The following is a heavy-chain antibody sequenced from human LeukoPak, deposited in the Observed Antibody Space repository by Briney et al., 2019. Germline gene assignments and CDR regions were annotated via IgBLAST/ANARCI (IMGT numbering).Heavy chain of an antibody. CDR1: GGSISSYY. D-gene: IGHD2-21*02. CDR2: IYYSGST. CDR3: ARHYCGGDCYSRWYFDL. V-gene: IGHV4-59*01. Sequence: PSETLSLTCTVSGGSISSYYWSWIRQPPGKALEYIGYIYYSGSTNYNPSLQSRVTISVDTSKNQFSLKLSSVTAADTAVYYCARHYCGGDCYSRWYFDLWGRGTLVTVSS. J-gene: IGHJ2*01.